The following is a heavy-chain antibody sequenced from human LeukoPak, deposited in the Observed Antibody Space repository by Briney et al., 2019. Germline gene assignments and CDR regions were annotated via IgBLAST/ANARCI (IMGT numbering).Heavy chain of an antibody. D-gene: IGHD6-19*01. CDR2: IYYSGST. Sequence: PSETLSLTCGVYGGSFSGYYWSWIRQPPGKGPEWIGYIYYSGSTNYNPSLKSRVTISVDTSKNQFSLKMNSVTAADTAVYYCARLASSGWSHCDYWGQGTLVTVSS. V-gene: IGHV4-59*08. CDR1: GGSFSGYY. J-gene: IGHJ4*02. CDR3: ARLASSGWSHCDY.